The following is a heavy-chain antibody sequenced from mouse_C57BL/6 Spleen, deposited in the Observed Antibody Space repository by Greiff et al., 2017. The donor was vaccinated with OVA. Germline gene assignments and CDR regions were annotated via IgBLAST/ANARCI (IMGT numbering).Heavy chain of an antibody. V-gene: IGHV1-81*01. D-gene: IGHD4-1*01. Sequence: QVQLQQSGAELARPGASVKLSCTASGYTFTSYGICWVQQRTGQGLEWIGEIYPRSGNTYYNEKFKGKVTLTADKSSSTAYMELRSLKSEDSAVFVCASYWGEAYWGQGTLVTVSA. CDR1: GYTFTSYG. CDR3: ASYWGEAY. CDR2: IYPRSGNT. J-gene: IGHJ3*01.